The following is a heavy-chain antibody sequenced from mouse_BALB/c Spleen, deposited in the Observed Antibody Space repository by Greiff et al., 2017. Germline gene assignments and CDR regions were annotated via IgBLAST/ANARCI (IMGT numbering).Heavy chain of an antibody. CDR3: AREETGTFAY. Sequence: EVQVVESGPSLVKPSQTLSLTCSVTGDSITSGYWNWIRKFPGNKLEYMGYISYSGSTYYNPSLKSRISITRDTSKNQYYLQLNSVTTEDTATYYCAREETGTFAYWGQGTLVTVSA. CDR2: ISYSGST. V-gene: IGHV3-8*02. CDR1: GDSITSGY. D-gene: IGHD4-1*01. J-gene: IGHJ3*01.